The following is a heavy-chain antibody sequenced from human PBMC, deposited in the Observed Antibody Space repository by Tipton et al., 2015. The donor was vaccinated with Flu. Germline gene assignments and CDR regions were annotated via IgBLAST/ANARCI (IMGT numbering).Heavy chain of an antibody. Sequence: TLSLTCTVSGGSISNGPYYWTWMRQPAGEGLEWIGRIYSSGITTYNSSLKSRGTISIDTSNNQVSLKLSSVTAADTALYYCARRGMPGLDVWGQGTTVTVSS. CDR2: IYSSGIT. CDR3: ARRGMPGLDV. V-gene: IGHV4-61*02. J-gene: IGHJ6*02. D-gene: IGHD3-16*01. CDR1: GGSISNGPYY.